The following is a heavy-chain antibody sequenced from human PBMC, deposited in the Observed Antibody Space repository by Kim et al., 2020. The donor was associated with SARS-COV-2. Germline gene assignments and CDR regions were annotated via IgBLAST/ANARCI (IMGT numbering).Heavy chain of an antibody. V-gene: IGHV6-1*01. D-gene: IGHD3-10*01. J-gene: IGHJ3*02. CDR1: GDSVSSNSAA. CDR2: TYYRSKWYN. Sequence: SQTLSLTCAISGDSVSSNSAAWNWIRQSPSRGLEWLGRTYYRSKWYNDYAVSVKSRITINPDTSKNQFSLQLNSVTPEDTAVYYCARDSRYYYGSGASRGPFDIWGQGTMVTVSS. CDR3: ARDSRYYYGSGASRGPFDI.